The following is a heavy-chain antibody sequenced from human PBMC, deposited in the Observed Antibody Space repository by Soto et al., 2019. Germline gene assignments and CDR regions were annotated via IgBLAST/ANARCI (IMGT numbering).Heavy chain of an antibody. Sequence: EVQLVESGGGLVKPGGSLRLSCAASGFTFSSYSMNWVRQAPGKGLEWVSSISSSSSYIYYADSVKGRFTISRDNAKNSLYLQMNNLRAEDTAVYYCARDSPFFHDSSGYGDPFDYWGQGTLVTVSS. CDR1: GFTFSSYS. CDR2: ISSSSSYI. V-gene: IGHV3-21*01. CDR3: ARDSPFFHDSSGYGDPFDY. J-gene: IGHJ4*02. D-gene: IGHD3-22*01.